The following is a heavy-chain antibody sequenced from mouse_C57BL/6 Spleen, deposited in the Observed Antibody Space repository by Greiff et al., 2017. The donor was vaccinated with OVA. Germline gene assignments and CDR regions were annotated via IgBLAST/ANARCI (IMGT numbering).Heavy chain of an antibody. D-gene: IGHD2-5*01. Sequence: EVQVVESGPELVKPGASVKISCKASGYSFTGYYMHWVKQSHGNILDWIGYIYPYNGVSSYNQKFKGKATLTVDKSSSTAYMELRSLTSEDSAVYYCARSDYSNYGYYFDYWGQGTTLTVSS. CDR3: ARSDYSNYGYYFDY. V-gene: IGHV1-31*01. CDR1: GYSFTGYY. J-gene: IGHJ2*01. CDR2: IYPYNGVS.